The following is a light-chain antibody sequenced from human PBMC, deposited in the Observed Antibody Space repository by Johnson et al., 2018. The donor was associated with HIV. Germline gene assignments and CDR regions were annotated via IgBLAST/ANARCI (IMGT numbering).Light chain of an antibody. CDR2: ESN. Sequence: QSVLTQPPSVSAAPGQKVTISCSGSSSNIGNNDVSWYQHLPGTAPKLLIYESNKRPSGIPDRFSGSESGTSATLGITGPQTGDEADYYCGTWDSSLSAHYVFGTGTKVTVL. CDR1: SSNIGNND. V-gene: IGLV1-51*02. CDR3: GTWDSSLSAHYV. J-gene: IGLJ1*01.